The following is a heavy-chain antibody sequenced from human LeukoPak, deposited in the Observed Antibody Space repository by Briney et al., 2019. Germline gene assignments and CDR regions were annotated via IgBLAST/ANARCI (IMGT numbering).Heavy chain of an antibody. CDR3: ARDDSSGYGWVGSFDY. CDR2: IYYSGST. Sequence: SETLSLTCTVSGGSISSSSYYWGWIRQPPGKGLEWIGSIYYSGSTYYNPSLKSRVTISVDTSKNQFSLKLSSVTAADTAVYYCARDDSSGYGWVGSFDYWGQGTLVTVSS. V-gene: IGHV4-39*02. J-gene: IGHJ4*02. D-gene: IGHD3-22*01. CDR1: GGSISSSSYY.